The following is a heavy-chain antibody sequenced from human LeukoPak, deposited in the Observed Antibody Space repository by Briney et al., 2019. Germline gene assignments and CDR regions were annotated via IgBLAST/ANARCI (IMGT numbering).Heavy chain of an antibody. J-gene: IGHJ6*04. V-gene: IGHV3-21*01. Sequence: GGSLRLSCAASGFTFSSYNMNWVRQAPGKGLEWVSSTSSSSSYIYYADSVKGRFTISRDNAKNSLYLQMNSLRAEDTAVYYCAELGITMIGGVWGKGTTVTISS. CDR1: GFTFSSYN. CDR2: TSSSSSYI. CDR3: AELGITMIGGV. D-gene: IGHD3-10*02.